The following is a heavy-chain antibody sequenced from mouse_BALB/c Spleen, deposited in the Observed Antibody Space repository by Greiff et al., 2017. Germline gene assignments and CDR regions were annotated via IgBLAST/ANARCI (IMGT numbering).Heavy chain of an antibody. CDR3: ARSGFGNPQWYFDV. CDR1: GYAFTNYL. J-gene: IGHJ1*01. Sequence: QVQLQQSGAELVRPGTSVKVSCKASGYAFTNYLIEWVKQRPGQGLEWIGVINPGSGGTNYNEKFKGKATLTADKSSSTSYMQLSSLTPDDAAVYICARSGFGNPQWYFDVWGAGTTVTVSS. V-gene: IGHV1-54*01. CDR2: INPGSGGT. D-gene: IGHD3-1*01.